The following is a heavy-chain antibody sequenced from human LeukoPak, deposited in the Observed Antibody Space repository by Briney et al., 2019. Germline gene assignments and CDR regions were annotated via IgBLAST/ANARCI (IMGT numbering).Heavy chain of an antibody. Sequence: SETLSLTCTVSGGSISSYYWSWIRQPPGKELEWIGYIYYSGSTNYNPSLKSRVTISVDTSKNQFSLKLSSVTAADTAVYYCASSTYYYGSGSYAPPHYWGQGTLVTVSS. CDR1: GGSISSYY. CDR2: IYYSGST. J-gene: IGHJ4*02. CDR3: ASSTYYYGSGSYAPPHY. V-gene: IGHV4-59*01. D-gene: IGHD3-10*01.